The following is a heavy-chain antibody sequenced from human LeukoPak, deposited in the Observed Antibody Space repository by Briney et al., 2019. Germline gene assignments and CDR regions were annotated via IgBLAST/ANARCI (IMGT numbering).Heavy chain of an antibody. J-gene: IGHJ2*01. CDR3: AREASSYWYFDL. CDR1: GFTFSTYA. Sequence: PGGSLRLSCAAPGFTFSTYAMSWVRQAPGKGLEWVSAISASGGSTYYADSVKGRFTFSRDNSKNTLYLQVNSLRADDTALYYCAREASSYWYFDLWGRGTLVTVSS. V-gene: IGHV3-23*01. CDR2: ISASGGST. D-gene: IGHD3-10*01.